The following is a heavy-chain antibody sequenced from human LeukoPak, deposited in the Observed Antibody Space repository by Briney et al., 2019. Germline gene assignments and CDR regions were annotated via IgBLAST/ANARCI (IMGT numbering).Heavy chain of an antibody. CDR2: IISSGSYM. Sequence: GGSLRLSCAASGFTFSSCALNWVRQAPGKGLEWVSSIISSGSYMFYADSVKGRFTISRDNAENSLYLQMNSLRAEDTAVYYCAREMATIPDLAYWGQGTLVTVSS. J-gene: IGHJ4*02. CDR1: GFTFSSCA. D-gene: IGHD5-12*01. V-gene: IGHV3-21*01. CDR3: AREMATIPDLAY.